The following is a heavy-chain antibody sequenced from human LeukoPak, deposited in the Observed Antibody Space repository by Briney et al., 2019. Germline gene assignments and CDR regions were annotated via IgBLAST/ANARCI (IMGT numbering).Heavy chain of an antibody. J-gene: IGHJ4*02. Sequence: PSQTLSLTCTLSGVSTTGDYSSWVRHRPAKGLGWIGYIYYIVGTKYNPSLKSRVTISGDTSKNQFSPKLSSVTAADTAVYYCATATLYCSGGSCYPNYFDYWGQGTLVTVSS. D-gene: IGHD2-15*01. CDR1: GVSTTGDY. V-gene: IGHV4-59*01. CDR2: IYYIVGT. CDR3: ATATLYCSGGSCYPNYFDY.